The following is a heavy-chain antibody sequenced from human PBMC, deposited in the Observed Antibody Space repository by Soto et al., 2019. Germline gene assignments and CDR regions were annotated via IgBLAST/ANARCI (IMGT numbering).Heavy chain of an antibody. CDR3: ARDFIVGALLDAFDI. V-gene: IGHV3-33*01. CDR1: GFTFSSYG. J-gene: IGHJ3*02. D-gene: IGHD1-26*01. Sequence: GGSLRLSCAASGFTFSSYGMHWVRQAPGKGLEWVAVIWYDGSNKYYADSVKGRFTISRDNSKNTLYLQMNSLRAEDTAVYYCARDFIVGALLDAFDIWGQGTMVTVSS. CDR2: IWYDGSNK.